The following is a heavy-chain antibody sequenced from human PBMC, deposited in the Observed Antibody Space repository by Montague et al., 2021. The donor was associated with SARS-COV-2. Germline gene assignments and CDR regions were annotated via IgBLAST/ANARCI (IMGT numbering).Heavy chain of an antibody. Sequence: SETLSLTCTVSGGSISSYYWSWIRQSAGKGLEWIGRIHTSGSTDYKPSLNSRVTMSVATSKNQFSLKLSSVTAADTAVYYCAGGKYYDFWSGYYSNAYVSGMDFWGQGTTVTVSS. V-gene: IGHV4-4*07. CDR2: IHTSGST. CDR1: GGSISSYY. J-gene: IGHJ6*02. CDR3: AGGKYYDFWSGYYSNAYVSGMDF. D-gene: IGHD3-3*01.